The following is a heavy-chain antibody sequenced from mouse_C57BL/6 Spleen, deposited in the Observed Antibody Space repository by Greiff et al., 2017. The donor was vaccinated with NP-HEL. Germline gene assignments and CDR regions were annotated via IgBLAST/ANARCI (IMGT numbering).Heavy chain of an antibody. CDR2: INPNYGTT. Sequence: EVKLMESGPELVKPGASVKISCKASGYSFTDYNMNWVRQSNGKSLEWIGVINPNYGTTSYNQKFKGKATLTVDQSSSTAYMQLNSLTSEDSAVYYCARAFITTVVPSWFAYWGQGTLVTVSA. CDR1: GYSFTDYN. J-gene: IGHJ3*01. CDR3: ARAFITTVVPSWFAY. V-gene: IGHV1-39*01. D-gene: IGHD1-1*01.